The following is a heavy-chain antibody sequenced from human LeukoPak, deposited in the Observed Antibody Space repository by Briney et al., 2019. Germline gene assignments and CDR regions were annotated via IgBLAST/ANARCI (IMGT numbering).Heavy chain of an antibody. CDR1: GYSVSSGFY. Sequence: SETLSLTCTVSGYSVSSGFYWGWIRQPPGKGLEWVGIIYHSGNTYYNPSLKSRVTMSLDTSKNQFSLKLTSVTAADTAVYYCARAVGATTYWGFDYWGRGTLVTVSS. CDR3: ARAVGATTYWGFDY. CDR2: IYHSGNT. V-gene: IGHV4-38-2*02. D-gene: IGHD1-26*01. J-gene: IGHJ4*02.